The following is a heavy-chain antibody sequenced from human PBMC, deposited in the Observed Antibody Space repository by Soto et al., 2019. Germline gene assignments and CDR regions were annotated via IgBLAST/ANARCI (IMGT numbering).Heavy chain of an antibody. CDR3: AKDATRTSGWYYFDY. CDR2: IDYSGGTT. J-gene: IGHJ4*02. V-gene: IGHV3-23*01. Sequence: GGSLRLSCAASGFTLSILAMGWVRQAPGKGLEWVSVIDYSGGTTYHTDSVKGRFIISRDNSKKMLYLQMNSLRAEDTAVYYCAKDATRTSGWYYFDYWGQGALVTVSS. CDR1: GFTLSILA. D-gene: IGHD6-19*01.